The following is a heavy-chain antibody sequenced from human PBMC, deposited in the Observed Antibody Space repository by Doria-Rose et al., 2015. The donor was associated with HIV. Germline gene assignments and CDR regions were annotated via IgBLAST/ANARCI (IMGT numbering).Heavy chain of an antibody. J-gene: IGHJ4*02. D-gene: IGHD6-13*01. Sequence: QVTLKESGPVLVKPTETLTLTCTVSGVSLSSPGMGVSWIRQPPGKALEWLANIFSDDERSYKTSLKSRLTISRVTSKSQVVLTMTDMDHVDTATYYCARIKSSRWYHKYYFDFWGQGTLVIVSA. CDR2: IFSDDER. CDR3: ARIKSSRWYHKYYFDF. CDR1: GVSLSSPGMG. V-gene: IGHV2-26*01.